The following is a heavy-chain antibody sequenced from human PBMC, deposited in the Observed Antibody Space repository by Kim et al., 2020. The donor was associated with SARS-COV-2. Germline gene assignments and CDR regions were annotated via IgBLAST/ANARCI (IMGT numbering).Heavy chain of an antibody. CDR1: GGSFSDYN. J-gene: IGHJ6*02. V-gene: IGHV4-34*01. D-gene: IGHD3-3*01. Sequence: SETLSLTCTVYGGSFSDYNWSWSRRHPGQGLEWSGEINHTGNTNDSPSLKRRITISVDPSQSQFSLRLKSMTATDTAVDYCARGRAGVVPAPVLDLWTCYDYYAVDGWGRGTPVAVSS. CDR3: ARGRAGVVPAPVLDLWTCYDYYAVDG. CDR2: INHTGNT.